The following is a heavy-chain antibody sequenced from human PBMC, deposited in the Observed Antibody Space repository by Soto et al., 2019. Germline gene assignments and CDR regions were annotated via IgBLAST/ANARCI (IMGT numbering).Heavy chain of an antibody. V-gene: IGHV1-69*13. Sequence: GASVKVSCKASGGTFSSYAIGWVRQAPGQGLEWMGGIIPIFGTANYAQKFQGRVTITADESTSTAYMELSSLRSEDTAVYYCARDWGYCSGGSCHLNWFDPWGQGTLVTVSS. CDR2: IIPIFGTA. J-gene: IGHJ5*02. D-gene: IGHD2-15*01. CDR1: GGTFSSYA. CDR3: ARDWGYCSGGSCHLNWFDP.